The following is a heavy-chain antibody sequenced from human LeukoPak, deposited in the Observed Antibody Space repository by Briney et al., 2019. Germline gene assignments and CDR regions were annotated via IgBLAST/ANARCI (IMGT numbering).Heavy chain of an antibody. V-gene: IGHV4-59*11. J-gene: IGHJ6*04. CDR2: IYYSGST. Sequence: PSETLSLTCTVSGGSISSHYWSWIRQPPGKGLEWIGYIYYSGSTNYNPSLKSRVTISVDTSKNQFSLKLSSVTAADTAVYYCARDVLESTDVWGKGTTVTVSS. CDR3: ARDVLESTDV. D-gene: IGHD5/OR15-5a*01. CDR1: GGSISSHY.